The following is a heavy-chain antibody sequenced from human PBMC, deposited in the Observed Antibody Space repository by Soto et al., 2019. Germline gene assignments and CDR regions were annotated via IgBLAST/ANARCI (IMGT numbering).Heavy chain of an antibody. J-gene: IGHJ6*02. V-gene: IGHV1-24*01. CDR1: GDTLTELS. D-gene: IGHD1-1*01. Sequence: AAVKVSCKVSGDTLTELSMHWVRQAPGKGLEWMGGFDPEDGETIYAQKFQGRVTTTEDTSTDTAYMELSSLRSEDTAVYYCATVFFGTTGGYYYYGMDVWGQGTTVTVSS. CDR2: FDPEDGET. CDR3: ATVFFGTTGGYYYYGMDV.